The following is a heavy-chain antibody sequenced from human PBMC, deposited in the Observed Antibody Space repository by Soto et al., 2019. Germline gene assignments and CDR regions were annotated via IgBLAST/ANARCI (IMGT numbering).Heavy chain of an antibody. Sequence: TGGSLRLSCAASGFTFSSYAMHWVRQAPGKGLEWVAVISYDGSNKYYADSVKGRFTISRDNSKNTLYLQMNSLRAEDTAVYYCARDGLGFLEWFQSSFDYWGQGTLVTVSS. CDR2: ISYDGSNK. CDR3: ARDGLGFLEWFQSSFDY. V-gene: IGHV3-30-3*01. CDR1: GFTFSSYA. D-gene: IGHD3-3*01. J-gene: IGHJ4*02.